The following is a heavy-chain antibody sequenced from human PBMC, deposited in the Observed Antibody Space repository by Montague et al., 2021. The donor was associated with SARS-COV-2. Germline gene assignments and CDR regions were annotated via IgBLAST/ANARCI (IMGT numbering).Heavy chain of an antibody. V-gene: IGHV6-1*01. Sequence: CAISGDSVSSNSATWNWVTQSPSRGLEWLGRTYYRSKWYNDYAVSVRGRVTINPDTTKNQFSLQLNSVTPEDTAIYYCTSGREGNYNVMDVWGQGTTVTVSS. CDR3: TSGREGNYNVMDV. D-gene: IGHD1-1*01. CDR1: GDSVSSNSAT. J-gene: IGHJ6*02. CDR2: TYYRSKWYN.